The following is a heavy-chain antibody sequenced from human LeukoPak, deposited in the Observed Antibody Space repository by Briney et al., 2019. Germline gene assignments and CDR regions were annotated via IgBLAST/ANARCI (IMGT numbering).Heavy chain of an antibody. CDR2: ISAYNGNT. J-gene: IGHJ2*01. Sequence: GASVKVSCKAYGYTFNAYGVTWVRQAPGQGPEWMGWISAYNGNTNYVQKFRGRVTMTIDTSTSTVYMELSSLRSEDTAVYYCARGGLAARVWYFDLWGRGTLVTVSS. CDR3: ARGGLAARVWYFDL. CDR1: GYTFNAYG. D-gene: IGHD6-6*01. V-gene: IGHV1-18*01.